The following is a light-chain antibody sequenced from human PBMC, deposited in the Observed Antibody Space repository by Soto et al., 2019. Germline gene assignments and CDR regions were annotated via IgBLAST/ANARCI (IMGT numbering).Light chain of an antibody. V-gene: IGKV3-20*01. Sequence: EIVLTPSPGTLSLSPVERATLSCRASESVSSSYLAWYQQKPGQAPRLLIFGASSRATGTPDRFSGSGSGTDFTLTISRLEPEDFAVYYCQQYGSSPPWTFGQGTKVDIK. J-gene: IGKJ1*01. CDR1: ESVSSSY. CDR3: QQYGSSPPWT. CDR2: GAS.